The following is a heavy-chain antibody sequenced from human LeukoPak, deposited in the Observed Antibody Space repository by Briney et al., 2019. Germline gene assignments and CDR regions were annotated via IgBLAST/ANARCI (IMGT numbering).Heavy chain of an antibody. CDR2: IYSSGST. D-gene: IGHD4-17*01. J-gene: IGHJ4*02. CDR1: GGSIISYY. CDR3: ARHPAVTTGRIFDY. Sequence: PSETLSLTCAVSGGSIISYYWSWIRQPPGKGLEWIGYIYSSGSTNYNPSLKSRGTISVDTSKNQFSLKLSSVTAADTAVYYCARHPAVTTGRIFDYWGQGTLVTVSS. V-gene: IGHV4-59*08.